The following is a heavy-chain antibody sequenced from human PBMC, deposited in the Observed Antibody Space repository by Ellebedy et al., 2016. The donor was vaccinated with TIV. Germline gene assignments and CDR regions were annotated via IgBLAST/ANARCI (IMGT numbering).Heavy chain of an antibody. Sequence: PGGSLRLSCAASGFTFSPYAMAWVRKAPGKGLEWVSGIVGSGAQKYADSVKGRFTISRDNSKRTVDLQMNSLRAEDTAVYFCAKDRTPGDGYWVFDNWGQGTLVSVSS. J-gene: IGHJ4*02. CDR3: AKDRTPGDGYWVFDN. V-gene: IGHV3-23*01. D-gene: IGHD5-18*01. CDR1: GFTFSPYA. CDR2: IVGSGA.